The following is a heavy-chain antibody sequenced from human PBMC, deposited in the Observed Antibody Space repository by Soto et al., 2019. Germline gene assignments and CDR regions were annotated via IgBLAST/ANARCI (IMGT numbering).Heavy chain of an antibody. J-gene: IGHJ6*02. D-gene: IGHD2-2*02. Sequence: QVQLVQSGAEVKKPGSSVKVSCKASGGTFSSYAISWVRQAPGQGLEWMGGIIPIFGTANYAQKFQGRVTITADKSTSTAYMELSSMRSEDTAVYYCASREYCSSTSCYSYYYYGMDVWGQGTTVTVSS. CDR3: ASREYCSSTSCYSYYYYGMDV. CDR2: IIPIFGTA. V-gene: IGHV1-69*06. CDR1: GGTFSSYA.